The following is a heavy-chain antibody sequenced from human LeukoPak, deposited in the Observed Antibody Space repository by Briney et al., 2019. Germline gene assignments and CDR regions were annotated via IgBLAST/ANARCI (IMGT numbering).Heavy chain of an antibody. CDR3: AKDGPQIDVPYYFDY. D-gene: IGHD6-6*01. V-gene: IGHV4-59*01. Sequence: SETLSLTCTVSGGSISSYYWSWIRQPPGKGLEWIGYIYYSGSTNYNPSLKSRVTISVDTSKNQLSLKLSSVTAEDTAVYYCAKDGPQIDVPYYFDYWGQGTLVTVSS. CDR1: GGSISSYY. J-gene: IGHJ4*02. CDR2: IYYSGST.